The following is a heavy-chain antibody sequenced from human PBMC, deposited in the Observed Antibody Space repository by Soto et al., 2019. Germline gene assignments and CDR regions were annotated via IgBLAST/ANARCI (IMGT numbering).Heavy chain of an antibody. Sequence: ASVKVSCKASGYTFTSYDINWVRQATGQGLEWMGWMNPNSGNTGYAQKFQGRVTMTRNTSISTAYMELSSLRSEDTAVYYCARAITNWNYGYYYYYMAVWGKGTTVTVSS. V-gene: IGHV1-8*01. CDR2: MNPNSGNT. CDR1: GYTFTSYD. D-gene: IGHD1-7*01. CDR3: ARAITNWNYGYYYYYMAV. J-gene: IGHJ6*03.